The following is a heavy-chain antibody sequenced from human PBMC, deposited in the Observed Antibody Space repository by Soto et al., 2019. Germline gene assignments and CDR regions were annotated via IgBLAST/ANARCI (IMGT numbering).Heavy chain of an antibody. V-gene: IGHV4-4*02. J-gene: IGHJ6*02. Sequence: QVQLQESGPGLVKASGTLSLTCDVSGDSISSSNWWSWVRLPPGKGLEWIGEVYHDGSTYHNPFLRSRLTISVDKSKNQFSLRLNSMTAADTAIYYCARHNYYANHYYYGLDVWGQGTTVIVSS. CDR3: ARHNYYANHYYYGLDV. CDR2: VYHDGST. D-gene: IGHD3-22*01. CDR1: GDSISSSNW.